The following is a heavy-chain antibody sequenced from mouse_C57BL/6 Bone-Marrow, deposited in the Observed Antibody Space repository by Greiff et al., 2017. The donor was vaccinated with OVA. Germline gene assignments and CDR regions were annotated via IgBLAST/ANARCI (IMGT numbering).Heavy chain of an antibody. CDR3: ARRDLWYFDV. CDR2: IYPSDSET. CDR1: GYTFTSYW. D-gene: IGHD3-3*01. V-gene: IGHV1-61*01. J-gene: IGHJ1*03. Sequence: QVQLKQPGAELVRPGSSVKLSCKASGYTFTSYWMDWVKQRPGQGLEWIGNIYPSDSETHYNQKFKDKATLTVDKSSSTAYMQLSSLTSEDSAVYYCARRDLWYFDVWGTGTTVTVSS.